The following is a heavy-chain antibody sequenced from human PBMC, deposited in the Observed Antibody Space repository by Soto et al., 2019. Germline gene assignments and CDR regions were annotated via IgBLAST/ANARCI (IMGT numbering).Heavy chain of an antibody. CDR2: IYYSGST. CDR1: GGSISSGGYY. V-gene: IGHV4-31*03. D-gene: IGHD1-26*01. CDR3: ARWVGATSFDY. Sequence: QVQLQESGPGLVKPSQTLSLTCTVSGGSISSGGYYWSWIRQHPGKGLEWIGYIYYSGSTYYNPSPKGRVTISIDTSKTQFSLKLSFVTAADTAVYYYARWVGATSFDYWGQGTLVTVSS. J-gene: IGHJ4*02.